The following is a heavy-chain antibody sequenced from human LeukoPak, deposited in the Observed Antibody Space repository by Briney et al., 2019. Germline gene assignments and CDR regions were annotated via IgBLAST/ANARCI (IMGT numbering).Heavy chain of an antibody. J-gene: IGHJ4*02. CDR3: AKTYIYYYDSSGYHPFDY. Sequence: GASVKVSCKASGYTFTGYYIHWVRQAPGQGLEWMGWINPNSGGRHYAQKFQGRVTLTRDTSINTAYMELSRLRSDDTAVYYCAKTYIYYYDSSGYHPFDYWGQGTQVTVSS. D-gene: IGHD3-22*01. V-gene: IGHV1-2*02. CDR1: GYTFTGYY. CDR2: INPNSGGR.